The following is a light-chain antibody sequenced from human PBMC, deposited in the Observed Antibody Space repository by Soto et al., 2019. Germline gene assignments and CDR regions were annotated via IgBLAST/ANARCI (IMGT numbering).Light chain of an antibody. J-gene: IGKJ4*01. V-gene: IGKV1-39*01. Sequence: DIPMTQSPSSLSASLGDRVTITCRASQSISTNLNWYQQKPGRFPKLLIYAASSLQSGVPSRFSGSESRTDFTLTISSPQPEDFATYYCQQSYSAPLTFGGGTKVDI. CDR2: AAS. CDR1: QSISTN. CDR3: QQSYSAPLT.